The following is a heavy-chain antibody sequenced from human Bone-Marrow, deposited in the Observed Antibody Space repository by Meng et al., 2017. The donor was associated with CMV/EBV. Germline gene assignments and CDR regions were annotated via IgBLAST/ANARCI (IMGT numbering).Heavy chain of an antibody. CDR2: IYHSGST. CDR1: GGAISGSTW. D-gene: IGHD3-10*01. CDR3: ASMHGSGSYPRN. V-gene: IGHV4-4*02. Sequence: CAVSGGAISGSTWWSWVRQPPGKGLVWIGAIYHSGSTNYNPSLKSRVTISVDKSKNQFSLKLSSVTAADTAVYYCASMHGSGSYPRNWGQGTLVTVSS. J-gene: IGHJ4*02.